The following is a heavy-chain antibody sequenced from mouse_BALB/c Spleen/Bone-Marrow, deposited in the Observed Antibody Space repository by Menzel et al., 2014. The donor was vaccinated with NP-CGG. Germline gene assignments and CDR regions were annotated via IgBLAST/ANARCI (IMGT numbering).Heavy chain of an antibody. CDR3: ARIYYYGRDY. V-gene: IGHV1-4*01. CDR1: GSTFTDYW. J-gene: IGHJ2*01. D-gene: IGHD1-1*01. Sequence: VRLQQSGAELATHGASVKMSCTASGSTFTDYWMHWDTQRPGQGLEWIGYLSPSHGYTKYNQKLTDQATFNAAKSSSTAAMQLSILTSEEAAVYYCARIYYYGRDYWGQGTTLTGSS. CDR2: LSPSHGYT.